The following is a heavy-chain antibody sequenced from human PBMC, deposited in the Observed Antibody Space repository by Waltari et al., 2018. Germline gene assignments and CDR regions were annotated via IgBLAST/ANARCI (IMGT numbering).Heavy chain of an antibody. CDR1: GFTFSSYG. CDR3: GKGRRSLAGAIDY. D-gene: IGHD6-6*01. Sequence: QVQLVESGGGVVQPGMSLRLSCAASGFTFSSYGMHWVRQAPGKGREWVSVISYDGSIQYYADSVKGRFTISRDNSKNTLYLQMNSLRGEDTAVYFCGKGRRSLAGAIDYWGQGTLVTVSS. CDR2: ISYDGSIQ. V-gene: IGHV3-30*18. J-gene: IGHJ4*02.